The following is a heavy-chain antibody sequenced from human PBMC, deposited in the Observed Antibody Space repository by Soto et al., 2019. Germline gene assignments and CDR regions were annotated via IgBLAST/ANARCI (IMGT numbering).Heavy chain of an antibody. J-gene: IGHJ4*02. V-gene: IGHV2-5*02. CDR1: GFSLSTSGVG. Sequence: GPTLVNPTQALTLTCTFSGFSLSTSGVGVGWIRQPPGKALEWLALIYWDDDKRYSPSLKSRLTITKDTSKNQVVLTMTNMDPVDTATYYCAHIRTTYYYDSSGYYFDYWGQGTLVTVSS. D-gene: IGHD3-22*01. CDR2: IYWDDDK. CDR3: AHIRTTYYYDSSGYYFDY.